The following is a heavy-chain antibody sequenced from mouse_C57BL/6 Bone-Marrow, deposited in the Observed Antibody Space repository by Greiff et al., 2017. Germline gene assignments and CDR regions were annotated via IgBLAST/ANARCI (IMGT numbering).Heavy chain of an antibody. Sequence: VQLQQSGAELVRPGTSVKMSCKASGFTFTNYWIGWAKQRPGHGLEWIGDIYPGGGYTNYNEKFKGKATLTADKSSSTAYMQFSSLTSEDSAIYYCARSWLREGYFDYWGQGTTLTVSS. D-gene: IGHD2-2*01. CDR3: ARSWLREGYFDY. CDR1: GFTFTNYW. CDR2: IYPGGGYT. J-gene: IGHJ2*01. V-gene: IGHV1-63*01.